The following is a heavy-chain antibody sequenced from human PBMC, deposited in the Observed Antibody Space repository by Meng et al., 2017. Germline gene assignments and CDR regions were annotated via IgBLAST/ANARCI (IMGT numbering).Heavy chain of an antibody. Sequence: GGSLRLSCAASGFTFSSYEMNWVRQAPGKGLEWVSYISSSGSTIYYADSVKGRFTISRDNAKNSLYLQMNSLRAEDTAVYYCASSETMPDAFDIWGQGTMVTVSS. CDR2: ISSSGSTI. V-gene: IGHV3-48*03. J-gene: IGHJ3*02. CDR3: ASSETMPDAFDI. D-gene: IGHD2-2*01. CDR1: GFTFSSYE.